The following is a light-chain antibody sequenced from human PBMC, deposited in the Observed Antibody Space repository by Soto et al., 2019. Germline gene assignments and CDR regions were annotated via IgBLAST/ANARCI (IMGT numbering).Light chain of an antibody. CDR3: QQFGSSPIT. CDR2: GAS. CDR1: QSVSSSY. V-gene: IGKV3-20*01. Sequence: EIVLTQSPGTLSLSPGERATLSCRASQSVSSSYLAWYQQKPGQAPRLLVYGASSRATGIPDRFSGSGSGTGFTLTISRLEPEDFAVFYCQQFGSSPITFGQGTRLEIK. J-gene: IGKJ5*01.